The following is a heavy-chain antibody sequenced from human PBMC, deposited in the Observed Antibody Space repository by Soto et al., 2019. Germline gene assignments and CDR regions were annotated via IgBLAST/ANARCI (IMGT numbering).Heavy chain of an antibody. V-gene: IGHV3-21*01. J-gene: IGHJ5*02. Sequence: NPGGSLRLSCAASGFTFRSFTMNWVRQAPGKGLEWVSTISSNSAYIYYTDALRGRFTISRDNAKNSLHLQMNSLRAEDTAVYYCTRDASRDRSPRGWFDPWGPGTLVTVSS. CDR2: ISSNSAYI. CDR3: TRDASRDRSPRGWFDP. CDR1: GFTFRSFT. D-gene: IGHD3-10*01.